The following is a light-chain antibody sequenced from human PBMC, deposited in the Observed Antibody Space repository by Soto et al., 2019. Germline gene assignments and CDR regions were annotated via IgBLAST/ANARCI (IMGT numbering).Light chain of an antibody. Sequence: DIQMTQSPSTLSESVGDRVTITCRASQSINSRLAWYQQKPGKAPKLLIYDASSFESGAPSRFSGSGSGTEFTLTISSLQPDDFATYYCQQYNSYSPTFGQGTKVDIK. V-gene: IGKV1-5*01. J-gene: IGKJ1*01. CDR3: QQYNSYSPT. CDR2: DAS. CDR1: QSINSR.